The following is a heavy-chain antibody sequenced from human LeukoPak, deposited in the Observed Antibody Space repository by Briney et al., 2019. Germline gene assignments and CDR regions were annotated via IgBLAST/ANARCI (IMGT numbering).Heavy chain of an antibody. J-gene: IGHJ2*01. V-gene: IGHV3-33*01. CDR3: ARDVRSRYFDL. CDR2: IWYEGNNK. CDR1: GFTFRNYV. Sequence: GGSLRLSCAASGFTFRNYVMHWVAQAPGKGLEWVAVIWYEGNNKYYVDSVKGRFTISRDNSKNTLDLQMNSLRVEDTAVYYCARDVRSRYFDLWGRGTLVTVSS.